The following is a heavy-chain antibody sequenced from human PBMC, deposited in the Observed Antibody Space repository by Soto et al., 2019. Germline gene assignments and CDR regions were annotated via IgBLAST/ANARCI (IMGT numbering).Heavy chain of an antibody. CDR1: GFTVSGNY. CDR2: IYVSGNT. Sequence: EVQLVESGGGLVLPGESLRLSCAASGFTVSGNYMIWVRQAPGKGLEWVSTIYVSGNTNYADSVKGRFTISRDISKNTLYLQMNSLGAEDTAVYYCARGHSHASGPPRGYMDVWGKGTTVTVSS. J-gene: IGHJ6*03. D-gene: IGHD3-10*01. V-gene: IGHV3-66*01. CDR3: ARGHSHASGPPRGYMDV.